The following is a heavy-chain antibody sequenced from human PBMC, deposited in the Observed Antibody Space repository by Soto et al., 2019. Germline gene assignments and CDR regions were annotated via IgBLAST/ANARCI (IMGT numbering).Heavy chain of an antibody. J-gene: IGHJ4*02. CDR1: GFTFSSYA. D-gene: IGHD6-19*01. CDR2: ISYDGSYK. Sequence: QVQLVESGGGVVQPGRSLRLSCTASGFTFSSYAMHWVRQAPGKWLGWVAVISYDGSYKCYADSVKGRFTISRDNSKNAMYLQMNSLRVEETAVYYCARPYSSGWYGDLDYWGQGTLVTVSS. V-gene: IGHV3-30-3*01. CDR3: ARPYSSGWYGDLDY.